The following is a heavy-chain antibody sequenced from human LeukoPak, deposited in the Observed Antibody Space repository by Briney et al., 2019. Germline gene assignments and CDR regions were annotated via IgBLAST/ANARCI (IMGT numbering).Heavy chain of an antibody. CDR1: GGTFSSYA. Sequence: VASVKVSCKASGGTFSSYAISWVRQAPGQGLEWMGGIIPIFGTANYAQKFQGKVTITADESTSTAYMELSSLRSEDTAVYYCASLETYCSSTSCYPYYGMDVWGQGTTVTVSS. V-gene: IGHV1-69*01. CDR3: ASLETYCSSTSCYPYYGMDV. D-gene: IGHD2-2*01. J-gene: IGHJ6*02. CDR2: IIPIFGTA.